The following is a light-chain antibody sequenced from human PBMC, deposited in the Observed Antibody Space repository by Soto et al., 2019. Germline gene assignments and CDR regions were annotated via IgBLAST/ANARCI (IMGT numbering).Light chain of an antibody. CDR2: DAS. CDR1: QDISNY. CDR3: QQDDNPPFT. J-gene: IGKJ3*01. V-gene: IGKV1-33*01. Sequence: DIQMTQSPSSLSASVGARVTITCQASQDISNYLNWYQQKPGKAPKLLIYDASNLETGVPSRFSGSGSGTDFTFTISSLQPEDIATYYCQQDDNPPFTFGPGTKVDIK.